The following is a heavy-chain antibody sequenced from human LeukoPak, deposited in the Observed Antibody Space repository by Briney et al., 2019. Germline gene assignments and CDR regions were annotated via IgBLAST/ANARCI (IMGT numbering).Heavy chain of an antibody. D-gene: IGHD1-26*01. CDR2: ISHDGNHQ. CDR3: ARDHSGWDYFDY. Sequence: GGSLRLSCVASGFTSNIHGMHWVRQAPNKGLKWVAVISHDGNHQYYGGSVKGRFTVARDNSKNTLYLQMNSLTVEDTAVYFCARDHSGWDYFDYWGQGTVVSVSS. J-gene: IGHJ4*02. CDR1: GFTSNIHG. V-gene: IGHV3-30*03.